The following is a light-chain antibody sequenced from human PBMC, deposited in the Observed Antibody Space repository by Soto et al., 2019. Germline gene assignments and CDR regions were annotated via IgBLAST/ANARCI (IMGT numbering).Light chain of an antibody. Sequence: GLTQSPATLSVSPGERVTLSCRASQNLHSFLNWYQQRPGQAPRPLIYDGSKRAAGVPDRISGDGSGTDYTLTISSLEPEDFAVYYCQQRTRWPMTFCQGSRLEV. CDR1: QNLHSF. V-gene: IGKV3-11*01. CDR3: QQRTRWPMT. J-gene: IGKJ5*01. CDR2: DGS.